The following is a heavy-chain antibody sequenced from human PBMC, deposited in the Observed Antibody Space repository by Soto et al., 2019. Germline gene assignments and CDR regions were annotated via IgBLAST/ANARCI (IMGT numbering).Heavy chain of an antibody. J-gene: IGHJ4*02. V-gene: IGHV1-18*01. CDR1: GYTFTSYG. CDR3: ARWECSSTSCPFFY. D-gene: IGHD2-2*01. Sequence: EASVKVSCKASGYTFTSYGISWVRQAPGQGLEWMGWISAYNGNTNYAQKLQGRVTMTTDTSTSTAYMELRSLRSDDTAVYYCARWECSSTSCPFFYWGQGTLVTVSS. CDR2: ISAYNGNT.